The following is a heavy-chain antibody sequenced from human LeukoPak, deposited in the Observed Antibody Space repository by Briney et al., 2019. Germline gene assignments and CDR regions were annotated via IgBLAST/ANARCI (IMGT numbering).Heavy chain of an antibody. CDR3: ARDDRSIAVAGWNY. CDR1: GFTFSSYC. CDR2: ISSGSSTI. J-gene: IGHJ4*02. D-gene: IGHD6-19*01. Sequence: GGSLRLSCAASGFTFSSYCMNWVRQAPGKGLEWVSYISSGSSTIYYADSVKGRFTISRDNAKNSLYLQMNSLRDEDTAVYYCARDDRSIAVAGWNYWGQGTLVTVSS. V-gene: IGHV3-48*02.